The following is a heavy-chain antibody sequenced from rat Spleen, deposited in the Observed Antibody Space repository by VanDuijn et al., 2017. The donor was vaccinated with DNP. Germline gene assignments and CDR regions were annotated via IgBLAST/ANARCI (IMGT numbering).Heavy chain of an antibody. CDR1: GNTFITDY. Sequence: QVQLQQSGAELAKPDSSVKISCKASGNTFITDYFAWIKQTTGQGLEYIGYIHTRSGGTDSNEKFKDKATLTVDKSSSTAFMQLSSLTPDDSAVYYCARWDRFTGFVYWGQGTLVTVSS. CDR3: ARWDRFTGFVY. V-gene: IGHV1-43*01. D-gene: IGHD1-11*01. J-gene: IGHJ3*01. CDR2: IHTRSGGT.